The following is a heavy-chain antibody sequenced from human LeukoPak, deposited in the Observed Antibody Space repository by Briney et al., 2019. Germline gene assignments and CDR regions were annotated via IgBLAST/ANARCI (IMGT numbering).Heavy chain of an antibody. Sequence: PGGSLRLSCAASGFTFSAFAMHWARQAPGKGLEWVAAISYDASNKYYAVSVRGRFTISRDNSRNTLFLQMNSLRADDTAVYYCARSYYIDSSGYSNFDYWGQGTLVTVSS. CDR2: ISYDASNK. CDR1: GFTFSAFA. D-gene: IGHD3-22*01. V-gene: IGHV3-30-3*01. CDR3: ARSYYIDSSGYSNFDY. J-gene: IGHJ4*02.